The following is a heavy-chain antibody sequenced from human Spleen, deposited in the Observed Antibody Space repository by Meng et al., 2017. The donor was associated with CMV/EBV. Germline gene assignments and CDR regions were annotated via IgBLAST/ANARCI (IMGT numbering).Heavy chain of an antibody. Sequence: TFSSYSMNWVRQAPGKGLEWVSSITSSGGYVYYADSLKGRFTISRDNSKNTLYLQMNSLRAEDTAVYYCAKDHYCSSTSCPLEDWFDPWGQGTLVTVSS. CDR3: AKDHYCSSTSCPLEDWFDP. CDR1: TFSSYS. CDR2: ITSSGGYV. D-gene: IGHD2-2*01. V-gene: IGHV3-21*01. J-gene: IGHJ5*02.